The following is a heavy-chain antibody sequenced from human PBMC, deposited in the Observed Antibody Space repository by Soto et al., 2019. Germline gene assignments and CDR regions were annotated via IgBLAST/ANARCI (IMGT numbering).Heavy chain of an antibody. Sequence: GALRLSGVASVFNGGNFGMHWVRQAPGKGLEWLTVISNDENIKQDSVRGRFAIARDNSKNTLYLHLTSLRAEDTAIYYCARGLRGVLDYWGQGTLVTVSS. V-gene: IGHV3-33*01. CDR2: ISNDENIK. CDR3: ARGLRGVLDY. J-gene: IGHJ4*02. CDR1: VFNGGNFG. D-gene: IGHD5-12*01.